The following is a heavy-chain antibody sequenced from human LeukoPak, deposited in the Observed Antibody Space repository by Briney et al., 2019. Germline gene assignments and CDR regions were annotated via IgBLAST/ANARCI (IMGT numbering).Heavy chain of an antibody. D-gene: IGHD3-3*01. J-gene: IGHJ3*02. V-gene: IGHV4-31*03. CDR1: GGSISSGGYY. CDR2: IYYSGST. CDR3: ARDLRYYDFWSGYYSDAFDI. Sequence: SQTLSLTCTVSGGSISSGGYYWSWIRQHPGKGLEWIGYIYYSGSTYYNPSLKSRVTISVDTSKNQFSLKLSSVTAADTAVYYCARDLRYYDFWSGYYSDAFDIWGQGTMVTVSS.